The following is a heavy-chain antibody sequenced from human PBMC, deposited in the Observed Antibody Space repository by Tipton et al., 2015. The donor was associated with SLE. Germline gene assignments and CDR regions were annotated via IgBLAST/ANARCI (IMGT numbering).Heavy chain of an antibody. CDR2: IYYSGST. Sequence: TLSLTCTVSGGSIRSGGYYWSWIRQHPGKGLEWIGYIYYSGSTYYNPSLKSRVTISVDTSKNQFSLKLSSVTAADTAVYYCAAARDIVVVPAAIGYFQHWGQGTLVTVSS. J-gene: IGHJ1*01. CDR3: AAARDIVVVPAAIGYFQH. D-gene: IGHD2-2*02. V-gene: IGHV4-31*03. CDR1: GGSIRSGGYY.